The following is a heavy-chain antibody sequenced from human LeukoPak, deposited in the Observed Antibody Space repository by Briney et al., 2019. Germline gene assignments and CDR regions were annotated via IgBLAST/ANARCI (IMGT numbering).Heavy chain of an antibody. V-gene: IGHV1-2*02. CDR2: IKLNSGGT. CDR1: GYTFTGYY. J-gene: IGHJ4*02. CDR3: ARNMVRGVITPYDY. D-gene: IGHD3-10*01. Sequence: ASVKVSCKASGYTFTGYYMHWVRQAPGQGLGWMGWIKLNSGGTNYAQKFQGRVTMTRDTSISTAYMELSRLRSDDTAVYYCARNMVRGVITPYDYWGQGTLVTVSS.